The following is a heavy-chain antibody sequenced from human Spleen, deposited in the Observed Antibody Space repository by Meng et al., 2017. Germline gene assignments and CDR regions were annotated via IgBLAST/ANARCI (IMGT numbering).Heavy chain of an antibody. CDR3: ARVGLLGDFDH. CDR2: INWNGETI. CDR1: GFKVDDYG. Sequence: GESLKISCAASGFKVDDYGMSWVRQVPGKGLEWVSGINWNGETIGYADSVQGRFTLSRDNTQNSLFLQMNSLAAEDTAFYYCARVGLLGDFDHWGQGTLVTGSS. D-gene: IGHD4-17*01. J-gene: IGHJ4*02. V-gene: IGHV3-20*04.